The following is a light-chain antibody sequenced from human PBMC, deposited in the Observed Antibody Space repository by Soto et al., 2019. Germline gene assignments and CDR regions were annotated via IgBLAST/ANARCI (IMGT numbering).Light chain of an antibody. V-gene: IGLV2-14*03. CDR3: NSFTTTNAYV. J-gene: IGLJ1*01. Sequence: QSAPTQPASVPASPGHTITISCTRASSDVGGFDHVSCYQQHPGKVPRLLIYHVPSRASGVSDCFSGSKSGNTASLTISGLQAEDEADYYCNSFTTTNAYVFGTGTKVTDL. CDR2: HVP. CDR1: SSDVGGFDH.